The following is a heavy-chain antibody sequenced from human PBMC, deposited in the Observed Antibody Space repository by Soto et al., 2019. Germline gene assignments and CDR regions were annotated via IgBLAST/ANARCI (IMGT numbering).Heavy chain of an antibody. CDR1: GGSISSGGYY. J-gene: IGHJ4*02. Sequence: SETLSLTCTVSGGSISSGGYYWRWIRQHPGKCLEWIGYIYYSVSTYYNPSLKSRVNISVDTSKNQFSLKLSSVTAADTAVYYCARLDSSGYYYGYYFDYWGQGTLVTISS. CDR2: IYYSVST. D-gene: IGHD3-22*01. CDR3: ARLDSSGYYYGYYFDY. V-gene: IGHV4-31*03.